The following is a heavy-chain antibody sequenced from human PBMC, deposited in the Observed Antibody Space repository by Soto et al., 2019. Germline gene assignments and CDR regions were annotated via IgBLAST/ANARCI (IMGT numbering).Heavy chain of an antibody. CDR1: GYTFTSYY. D-gene: IGHD2-21*02. J-gene: IGHJ5*02. CDR2: INPSGGST. V-gene: IGHV1-46*01. Sequence: ASVKVSCKASGYTFTSYYMHWVRQAPGQGLEWMGIINPSGGSTSYAQKFQGRVTMTRDTSTSTVYMELSSLRSEDTAVYYCARGAGVPVYCGGDCYSSWFDPWGQGTLVTVSS. CDR3: ARGAGVPVYCGGDCYSSWFDP.